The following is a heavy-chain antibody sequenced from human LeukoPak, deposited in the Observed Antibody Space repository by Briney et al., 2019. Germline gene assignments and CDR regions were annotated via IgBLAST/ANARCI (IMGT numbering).Heavy chain of an antibody. Sequence: GASVKVSCKASGGTFSSYAISWVRQAPGQGLEWMGRIIPILGIANYAQKFQGRVTITADKSTSTAYMELSSLRSEDTAVYYCARDPLLYYYYYGMDVWGQGTTVTVSS. CDR3: ARDPLLYYYYYGMDV. D-gene: IGHD2/OR15-2a*01. CDR1: GGTFSSYA. J-gene: IGHJ6*02. CDR2: IIPILGIA. V-gene: IGHV1-69*04.